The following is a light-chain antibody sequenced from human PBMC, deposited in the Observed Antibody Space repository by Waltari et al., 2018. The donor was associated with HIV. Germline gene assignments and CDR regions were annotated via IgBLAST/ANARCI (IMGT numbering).Light chain of an antibody. Sequence: SYELTQPPSVSVSPGQTATITCSGDALPKQYSYWYRQKPGQAPVLVIYKDTARPSGIPERFSASSAGTTVTLTISGVQTEDEADYYCQSPDWSGTSVVFGGGTKLTVL. CDR2: KDT. J-gene: IGLJ2*01. V-gene: IGLV3-25*03. CDR3: QSPDWSGTSVV. CDR1: ALPKQY.